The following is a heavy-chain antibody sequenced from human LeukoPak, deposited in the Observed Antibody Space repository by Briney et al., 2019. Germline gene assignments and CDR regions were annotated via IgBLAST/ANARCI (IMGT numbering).Heavy chain of an antibody. CDR1: GGSVSSGSYY. J-gene: IGHJ4*02. Sequence: SETLSLTCTVSGGSVSSGSYYWSWIRQPPGKGLEWIGYIYYSGSTNYNPSLKSRVTISVDTSKNQFSLKLNSVTAADTAVYYCARRSTYGFFDSWGQGTLVTVSS. D-gene: IGHD3-10*01. CDR3: ARRSTYGFFDS. CDR2: IYYSGST. V-gene: IGHV4-61*01.